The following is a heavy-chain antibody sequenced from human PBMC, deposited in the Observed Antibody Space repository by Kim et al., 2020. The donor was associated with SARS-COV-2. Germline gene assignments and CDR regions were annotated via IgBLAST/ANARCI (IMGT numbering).Heavy chain of an antibody. V-gene: IGHV3-74*01. CDR2: INSDGSTT. D-gene: IGHD3-22*01. J-gene: IGHJ5*02. CDR1: GFTFISYW. CDR3: ARGPTDYFELNFGP. Sequence: GGSLRLSCAASGFTFISYWMHWVHQVPGKGLVWVSRINSDGSTTSYADSVKGRFTISRDNAKNTLYLQMNSLRAEDTAVYYCARGPTDYFELNFGPWGQGTLFTVST.